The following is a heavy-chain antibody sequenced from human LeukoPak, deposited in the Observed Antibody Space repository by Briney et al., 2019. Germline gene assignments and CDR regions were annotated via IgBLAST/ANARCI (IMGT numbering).Heavy chain of an antibody. V-gene: IGHV3-74*01. D-gene: IGHD1-14*01. CDR3: TRSPDGRNWFDP. CDR2: ISSDESST. J-gene: IGHJ5*02. CDR1: GFTFSHHW. Sequence: PGGSLRLSCAAPGFTFSHHWMHWVRQAPGKGLVWVSHISSDESSTTYADSVKGRFTISRDNRKNTLYLQMSSLRVEDTAMYYCTRSPDGRNWFDPWGQGTLVTVSS.